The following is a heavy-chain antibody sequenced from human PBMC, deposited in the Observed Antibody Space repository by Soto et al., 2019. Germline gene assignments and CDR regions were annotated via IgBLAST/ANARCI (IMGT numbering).Heavy chain of an antibody. J-gene: IGHJ5*02. CDR2: IWYDGTKK. Sequence: GGSLRLSCAGSGFSLRTYGMQWLRRAPGKGLEWVAFIWYDGTKKFYANSVKGRSTISKDNSNNILYLQMSGLRAEDTAVYYCARDVVTAVAGSVNWFDPWGQGTLVTVSS. CDR3: ARDVVTAVAGSVNWFDP. V-gene: IGHV3-33*01. D-gene: IGHD6-19*01. CDR1: GFSLRTYG.